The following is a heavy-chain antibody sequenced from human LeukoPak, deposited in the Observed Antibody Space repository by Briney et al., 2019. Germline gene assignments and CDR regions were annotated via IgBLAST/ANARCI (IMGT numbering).Heavy chain of an antibody. V-gene: IGHV4-4*07. J-gene: IGHJ4*02. CDR2: IYTSGST. CDR3: ARVRVGTAMVGGYFDY. Sequence: PSETLSLTCTVSGGFISSYYWSWIRQPAGKGLEWIGRIYTSGSTNYNPSLKSRVTMSVDTSKNQFSLKLSSVTAADTAVYYCARVRVGTAMVGGYFDYWGQGTLVTVSS. D-gene: IGHD5-18*01. CDR1: GGFISSYY.